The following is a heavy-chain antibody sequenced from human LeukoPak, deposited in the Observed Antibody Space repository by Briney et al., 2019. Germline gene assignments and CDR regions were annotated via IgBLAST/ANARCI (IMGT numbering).Heavy chain of an antibody. CDR2: ITSSSGYT. CDR3: ARISSS. J-gene: IGHJ5*02. D-gene: IGHD6-6*01. V-gene: IGHV3-21*01. Sequence: GGSLRLSCAASGFTFSSYIMNWVRQAPGKGLEWVSSITSSSGYTYYADSVKGRFTISRDNAKNTLYLQMNSRRAENTAVFNCARISSSWGRGTLVTVSP. CDR1: GFTFSSYI.